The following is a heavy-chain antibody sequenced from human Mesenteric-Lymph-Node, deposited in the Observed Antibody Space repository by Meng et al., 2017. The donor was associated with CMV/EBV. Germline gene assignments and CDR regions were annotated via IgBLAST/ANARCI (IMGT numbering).Heavy chain of an antibody. Sequence: SVKVSCKASGYTFTGYYMHWVRQAPGQGLEWMGGIIPIFGTANYAQKFQGRVTITTDESTSTAYMELSSLRSEDTAVYYCARGRDALPFDYWGQGTLVTVSS. CDR1: GYTFTGYY. V-gene: IGHV1-69*05. CDR2: IIPIFGTA. CDR3: ARGRDALPFDY. J-gene: IGHJ4*02.